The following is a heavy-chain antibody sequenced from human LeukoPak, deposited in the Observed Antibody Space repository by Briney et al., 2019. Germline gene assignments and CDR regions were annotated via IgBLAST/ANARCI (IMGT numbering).Heavy chain of an antibody. Sequence: GGSLRLFCAASGFTFSSYAMSWVRQAPRKGLEWVSAISGSVGSRYSADSVKSRFTISRDNSKNTLYLQMNSLRAEDTAVYYCAKEFGNRVSGSYEVGLDYWGQGTLVTVSS. V-gene: IGHV3-23*01. D-gene: IGHD3-10*01. CDR2: ISGSVGSR. CDR1: GFTFSSYA. J-gene: IGHJ4*02. CDR3: AKEFGNRVSGSYEVGLDY.